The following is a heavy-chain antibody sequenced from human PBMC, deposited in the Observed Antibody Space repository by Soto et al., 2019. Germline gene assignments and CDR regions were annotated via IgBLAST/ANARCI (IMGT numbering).Heavy chain of an antibody. J-gene: IGHJ6*02. CDR1: GFTFSTYD. V-gene: IGHV3-48*02. D-gene: IGHD2-15*01. CDR2: ISSGGQTI. CDR3: ARAPQGGCSGMDV. Sequence: EVQLVESGGGLVQPGGSLRLSCAASGFTFSTYDMNWVRQAPGTGLEWVSYISSGGQTIKSTASVKRRFTISRDNAKNSLYLQMRGLRDEDTGGYYCARAPQGGCSGMDVWGQGTTVSVSS.